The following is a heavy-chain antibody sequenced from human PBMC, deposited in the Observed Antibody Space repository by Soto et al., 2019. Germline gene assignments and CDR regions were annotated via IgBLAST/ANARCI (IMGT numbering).Heavy chain of an antibody. J-gene: IGHJ6*02. CDR3: ARDNGYYGMDV. V-gene: IGHV3-30-3*01. CDR1: GFTFSSYA. Sequence: QVQLVESGGGVVQPGRSLRLSRAASGFTFSSYAMHWVRQAPGKGLEWVAVISYDGSNKYYADSVKGRFTISRDNSKNTLYLQMNSLRAEDTAVYYCARDNGYYGMDVWGQGTTVTVSS. D-gene: IGHD2-8*01. CDR2: ISYDGSNK.